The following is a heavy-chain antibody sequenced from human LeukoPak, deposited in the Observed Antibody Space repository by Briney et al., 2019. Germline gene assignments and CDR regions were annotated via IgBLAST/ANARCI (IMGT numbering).Heavy chain of an antibody. CDR1: DDSLNNYY. CDR3: ARATWNGYMFDY. V-gene: IGHV4-59*01. J-gene: IGHJ4*02. CDR2: IYYSGHT. Sequence: SETLSLTCTVFDDSLNNYYWNWIRQPPGKGLEWIGYIYYSGHTNYNPSLNSRVAISIDTSKNQFSLKLNSLTAADTAVYYCARATWNGYMFDYWGQGSLVTVTS. D-gene: IGHD5-24*01.